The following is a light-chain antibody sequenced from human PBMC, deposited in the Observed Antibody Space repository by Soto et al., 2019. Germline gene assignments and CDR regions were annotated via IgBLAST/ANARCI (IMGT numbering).Light chain of an antibody. V-gene: IGKV1-9*01. Sequence: IQLTQSPSSRSASVGDRVTITCRASQGSNNYLGWYQQKPGKAPKLMIYAASTLLSGVPLRFSGSGSETDFTLTISSLQPEDFATYYCQQLDSYPLTFGGGTKVEIK. J-gene: IGKJ4*01. CDR2: AAS. CDR1: QGSNNY. CDR3: QQLDSYPLT.